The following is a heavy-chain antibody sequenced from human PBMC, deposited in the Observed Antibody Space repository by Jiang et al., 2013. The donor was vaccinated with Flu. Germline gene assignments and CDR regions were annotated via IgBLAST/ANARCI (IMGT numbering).Heavy chain of an antibody. CDR3: ARRLSYGDYFDAFDI. CDR1: GGSISSYY. CDR2: IYYSGST. V-gene: IGHV4-59*08. D-gene: IGHD4-17*01. J-gene: IGHJ3*02. Sequence: GSGLVKPSETLSLTCTVSGGSISSYYWSWIRQPPGKGLEWIGYIYYSGSTNYNPSLKSRVTISVDTSKNQFSLKLSSVTAADTAVYYCARRLSYGDYFDAFDIWGQGTMVTVSS.